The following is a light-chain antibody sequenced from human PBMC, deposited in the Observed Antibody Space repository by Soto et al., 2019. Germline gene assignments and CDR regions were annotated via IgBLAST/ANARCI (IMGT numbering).Light chain of an antibody. CDR3: QQSYSTVSIT. Sequence: DIQMTQSPSSLSASVGDRVTITCRASQSISRSLNWYQQKPGKAPKVLIHAASSLQSGVPSRLSGSGSGTDFTLTISSLQPEDSATYFCQQSYSTVSITFGQGTRLEIK. CDR2: AAS. V-gene: IGKV1-39*01. J-gene: IGKJ5*01. CDR1: QSISRS.